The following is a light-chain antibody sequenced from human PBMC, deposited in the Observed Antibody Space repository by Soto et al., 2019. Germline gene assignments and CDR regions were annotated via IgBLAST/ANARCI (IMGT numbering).Light chain of an antibody. Sequence: IQLTQSPSSLSASVGDRVTVTCQASQDISNYLNWYQQEPGKAPKVLIYAASSLQSGVPPRFSGSGSGTDFTLTISSLQPEDFATYFCQQSYNIPRATFGQGTKVDIK. CDR1: QDISNY. CDR3: QQSYNIPRAT. J-gene: IGKJ1*01. CDR2: AAS. V-gene: IGKV1-39*01.